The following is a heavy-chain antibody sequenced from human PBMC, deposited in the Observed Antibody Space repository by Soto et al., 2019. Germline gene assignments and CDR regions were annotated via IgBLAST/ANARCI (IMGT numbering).Heavy chain of an antibody. CDR3: ARVPDR. CDR2: IYHSGST. Sequence: LTCTVSGGSISSYSWSWIRQPPGKGLEWIGYIYHSGSTYYNPSLKSRVTISVDRSKNQFSLKLSSVTAADTAVYYCARVPDRWGQGTLVTVSS. J-gene: IGHJ5*02. CDR1: GGSISSYS. V-gene: IGHV4-30-2*01. D-gene: IGHD2-2*01.